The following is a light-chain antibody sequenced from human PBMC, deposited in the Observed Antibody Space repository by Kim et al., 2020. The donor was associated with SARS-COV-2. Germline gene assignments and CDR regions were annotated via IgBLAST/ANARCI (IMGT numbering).Light chain of an antibody. CDR1: QSVGTY. Sequence: LSPGKRATLSCRASQSVGTYLAWYQQKPGQAPRLLIYDASNRAAGIPVRFSGSGSATDFTLTISSLEPEDFAVYYCQQRSNWPLTFGGGTKVDIK. CDR3: QQRSNWPLT. J-gene: IGKJ4*01. V-gene: IGKV3-11*01. CDR2: DAS.